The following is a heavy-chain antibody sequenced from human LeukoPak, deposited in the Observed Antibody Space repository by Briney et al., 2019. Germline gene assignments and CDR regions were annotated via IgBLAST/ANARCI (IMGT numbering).Heavy chain of an antibody. CDR1: GFTFSSYA. V-gene: IGHV3-30*04. CDR3: ARVGRGYSFNVYYFDY. J-gene: IGHJ4*02. D-gene: IGHD5-18*01. CDR2: ISYDGSNK. Sequence: GGSLRLSCAASGFTFSSYAMHWVRQAPGKGLEWVAIISYDGSNKYYADSVKGRFTISRDNSKNTLYLQMNSLRAEDAAVYYCARVGRGYSFNVYYFDYWGQGTLVTVSS.